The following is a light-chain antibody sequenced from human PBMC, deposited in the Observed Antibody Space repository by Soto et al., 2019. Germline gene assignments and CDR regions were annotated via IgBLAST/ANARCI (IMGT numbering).Light chain of an antibody. J-gene: IGKJ1*01. CDR1: QSVFSNSNNRNY. V-gene: IGKV4-1*01. CDR2: WAS. Sequence: DIVMTQSPDSLAVSLGERATINCKSSQSVFSNSNNRNYLVWYQQKPGQPPRLLTHWASTRTFGVPDRFSGSGSGTDFTLTISSLQAEDVAVYYCQQYYSTPRTFGQGTKVEIK. CDR3: QQYYSTPRT.